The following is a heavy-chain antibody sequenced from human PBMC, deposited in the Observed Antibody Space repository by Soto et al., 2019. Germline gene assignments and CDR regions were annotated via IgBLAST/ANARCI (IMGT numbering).Heavy chain of an antibody. J-gene: IGHJ4*02. D-gene: IGHD3-9*01. Sequence: PSETLSLTCTVSGGSISSSNYYWGWIRQPPGKGLEWIGSIYYSGSTYYNPSLKSRVTISVDTSKNQFSLKLSSVTAADTAVYYCARHFASNYDILTGYQYYFDYWGQGTLVTVSS. CDR1: GGSISSSNYY. CDR2: IYYSGST. CDR3: ARHFASNYDILTGYQYYFDY. V-gene: IGHV4-39*01.